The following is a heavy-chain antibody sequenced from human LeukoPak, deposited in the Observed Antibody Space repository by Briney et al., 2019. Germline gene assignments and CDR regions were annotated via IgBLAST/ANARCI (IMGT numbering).Heavy chain of an antibody. CDR1: GFTFSSYA. Sequence: GGSLRLSCAASGFTFSSYAMSWVRQAPGKGLEWVSAISGSGGSTYYADSVKGRFTISRDNSKNTLYLQMNSLRAEDTAVYYCAKERFYYDSSGYYFPNDAFDIWGQGTMVTVSS. D-gene: IGHD3-22*01. CDR2: ISGSGGST. V-gene: IGHV3-23*01. CDR3: AKERFYYDSSGYYFPNDAFDI. J-gene: IGHJ3*02.